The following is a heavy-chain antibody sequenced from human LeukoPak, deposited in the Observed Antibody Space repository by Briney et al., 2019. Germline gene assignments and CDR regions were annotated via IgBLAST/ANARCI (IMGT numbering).Heavy chain of an antibody. J-gene: IGHJ5*02. CDR3: ARSSDWHNWFDP. Sequence: GGSLRLSCAASGFTFSNYWMSWVRQAPGKGLEWVANIKQDGSEIYYVDSVKGRFTISRNNAQNSLHLQMNSLRDDDTAIYYCARSSDWHNWFDPWGQGTLVTVSS. CDR1: GFTFSNYW. CDR2: IKQDGSEI. V-gene: IGHV3-7*01. D-gene: IGHD2-21*01.